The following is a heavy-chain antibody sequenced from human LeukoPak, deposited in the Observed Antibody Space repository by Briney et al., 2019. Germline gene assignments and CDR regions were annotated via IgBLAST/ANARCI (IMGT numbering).Heavy chain of an antibody. CDR3: ARGPRKAGIAAVYFDY. Sequence: PSETLSLTCAVSGGSFSGYYWSWIRQPPGKGLEWIGEINHSGSTNYNPSLKSRVTISVDTSKNQFSLKLSSVTAADTAVYYCARGPRKAGIAAVYFDYWGQGTLVTVSS. CDR2: INHSGST. J-gene: IGHJ4*02. CDR1: GGSFSGYY. V-gene: IGHV4-34*01. D-gene: IGHD6-13*01.